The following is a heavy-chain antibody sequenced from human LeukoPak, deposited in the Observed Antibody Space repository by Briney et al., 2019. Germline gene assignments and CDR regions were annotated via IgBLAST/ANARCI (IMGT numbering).Heavy chain of an antibody. CDR3: ARVAEQWLVYYFDY. V-gene: IGHV4-39*07. Sequence: PSETLSLTCTVSGGSISSSSYYWGWIRQPPGKGLEWIGSIYYSGSTYYNPSLKSRVTISVDTSKNQFSLKLSSVTAADTAVYYCARVAEQWLVYYFDYWGQGTLVTVSS. J-gene: IGHJ4*02. D-gene: IGHD6-19*01. CDR1: GGSISSSSYY. CDR2: IYYSGST.